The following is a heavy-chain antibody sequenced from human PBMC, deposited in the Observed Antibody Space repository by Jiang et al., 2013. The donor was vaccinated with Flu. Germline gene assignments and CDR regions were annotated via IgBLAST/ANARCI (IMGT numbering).Heavy chain of an antibody. D-gene: IGHD4-17*01. CDR3: ASFTTKMTGDY. V-gene: IGHV1-46*01. J-gene: IGHJ4*02. CDR2: IDPSGGST. Sequence: GAEVKKPGASVKVSCKTSGYILTAYYMHWVRQAPGQGLEWMGIIDPSGGSTEYAQKFQGRVALTRDTSTSTVYMELSSLRSEDTAVYYCASFTTKMTGDYWGQGTLVTVSS. CDR1: GYILTAYY.